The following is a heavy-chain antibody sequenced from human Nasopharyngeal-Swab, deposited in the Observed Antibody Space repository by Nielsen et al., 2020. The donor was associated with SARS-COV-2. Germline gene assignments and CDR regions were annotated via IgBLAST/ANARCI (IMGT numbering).Heavy chain of an antibody. V-gene: IGHV1-2*04. D-gene: IGHD2-2*01. CDR3: AGDEMVVVAAAINYYYYGMDV. CDR2: INPNSGGT. CDR1: GYTFTGYY. J-gene: IGHJ6*02. Sequence: ASVKVSCKASGYTFTGYYMHWVRQAPGQGLEWMGWINPNSGGTNYAQKFQGWVTMTRNTSISTASMELSRMRSDDKAVYYCAGDEMVVVAAAINYYYYGMDVWGQGTTVTVSS.